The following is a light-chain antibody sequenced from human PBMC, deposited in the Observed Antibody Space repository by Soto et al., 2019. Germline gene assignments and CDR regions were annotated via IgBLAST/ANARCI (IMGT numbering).Light chain of an antibody. Sequence: EIVLTQSPGTLSLSPGERATLSCRASQSVSSNYLAWYQQKPGQAPRLLIYGVSSRATGIPDRFSGSGSGTDFTLTISRREPEEFAVYYCQQFGTSFQTFGQGTKVEIK. CDR2: GVS. CDR3: QQFGTSFQT. V-gene: IGKV3-20*01. CDR1: QSVSSNY. J-gene: IGKJ1*01.